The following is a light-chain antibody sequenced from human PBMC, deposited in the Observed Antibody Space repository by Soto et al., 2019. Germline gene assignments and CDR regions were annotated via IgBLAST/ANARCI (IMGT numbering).Light chain of an antibody. CDR3: QQYGSSSCT. V-gene: IGKV3-20*01. CDR2: GSS. CDR1: QSVRSTY. Sequence: LTQSPGTLSLSPGERATLSCRASQSVRSTYLAWYQQQPGHAPRLLIYGSSNRATGIPDRFSGSGSGTDFTLTISSLEPADFAVYYCQQYGSSSCTFGQGTKVDIK. J-gene: IGKJ1*01.